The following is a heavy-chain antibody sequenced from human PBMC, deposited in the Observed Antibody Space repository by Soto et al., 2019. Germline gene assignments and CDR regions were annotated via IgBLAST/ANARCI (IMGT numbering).Heavy chain of an antibody. Sequence: QVQLVQSGGEVKKPGSSVKVSCKASGDTFTNHVFNWVRQAPGQGLEWMGGIISLFGTPHYAQRFQGRVTITADESTATSYMQLSSLRSEDTAVYYCARELGSGYYRGNYWGQGTLVTVSS. CDR1: GDTFTNHV. J-gene: IGHJ4*02. CDR2: IISLFGTP. V-gene: IGHV1-69*12. CDR3: ARELGSGYYRGNY. D-gene: IGHD3-22*01.